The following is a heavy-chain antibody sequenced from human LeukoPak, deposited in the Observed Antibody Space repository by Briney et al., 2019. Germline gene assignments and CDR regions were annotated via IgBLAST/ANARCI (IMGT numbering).Heavy chain of an antibody. V-gene: IGHV1-18*01. CDR1: LYTLASYV. CDR2: IIDYKGNT. D-gene: IGHD4-17*01. Sequence: ASVKVSCMASLYTLASYVISWVRPAPGQGLEWMGWIIDYKGNTNYAQKLQGRVTMTTDTSTSTAYMELRSLRSDDTAVYYCARANGNGDYDSLNYDYGMGVWGQGTTVTVSS. J-gene: IGHJ6*02. CDR3: ARANGNGDYDSLNYDYGMGV.